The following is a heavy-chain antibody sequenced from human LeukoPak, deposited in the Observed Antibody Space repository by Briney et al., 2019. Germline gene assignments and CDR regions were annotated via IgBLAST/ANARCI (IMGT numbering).Heavy chain of an antibody. CDR2: INHSGST. D-gene: IGHD6-13*01. Sequence: SETLSLTRLGYGGTFSGYYWNWLRQPPAKGLAWMGQINHSGSTNYNPSLKSRVTISVDTSKNQFSLKLSSVTAADTAVYFCARGSLGAVGNRAFDIWGQGTMVTVSS. J-gene: IGHJ3*02. CDR3: ARGSLGAVGNRAFDI. CDR1: GGTFSGYY. V-gene: IGHV4-34*01.